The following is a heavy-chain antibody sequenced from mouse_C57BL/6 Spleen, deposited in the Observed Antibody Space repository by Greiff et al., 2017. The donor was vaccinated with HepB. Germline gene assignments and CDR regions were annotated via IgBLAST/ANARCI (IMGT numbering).Heavy chain of an antibody. Sequence: EVKLMESGPGLVKPSQSLSLTCSVTGYSITSGYYWNWIRQFPGNKLEWMGYISYDGSNNYNPSLKNRISITRDTSKNQFFLKLNSVTTEDTATYYCARANWDWYFDVWGTGTTVTVSS. CDR1: GYSITSGYY. D-gene: IGHD4-1*01. V-gene: IGHV3-6*01. CDR2: ISYDGSN. CDR3: ARANWDWYFDV. J-gene: IGHJ1*03.